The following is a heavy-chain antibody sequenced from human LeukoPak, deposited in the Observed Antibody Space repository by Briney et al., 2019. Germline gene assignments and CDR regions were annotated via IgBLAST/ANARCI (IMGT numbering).Heavy chain of an antibody. CDR1: GFTFSGYG. J-gene: IGHJ4*02. D-gene: IGHD5-18*01. Sequence: GGSLRLSCAASGFTFSGYGMHWVRQAPGKGLEWVAVIWYDGSNKYHADSVKGRFTISRDNSKNTLYLQMNSLRAEDTAVYYCATEGYGCGYLSCFDYWGQGTLVTVSS. CDR2: IWYDGSNK. V-gene: IGHV3-33*01. CDR3: ATEGYGCGYLSCFDY.